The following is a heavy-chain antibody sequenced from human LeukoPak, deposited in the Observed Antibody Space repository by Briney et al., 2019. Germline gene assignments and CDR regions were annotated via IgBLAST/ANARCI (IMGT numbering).Heavy chain of an antibody. CDR1: GGTFSSYV. D-gene: IGHD1-7*01. Sequence: SVTVSCKASGGTFSSYVISWVRQAPGQGLEWMGGIIPIFGTPNYAQKFQGRVTMTEDTSTDTAYMELSSLRSEDTAVYYCANRITGTYTENFDYWGQGTLVTVSS. J-gene: IGHJ4*02. CDR2: IIPIFGTP. V-gene: IGHV1-69*06. CDR3: ANRITGTYTENFDY.